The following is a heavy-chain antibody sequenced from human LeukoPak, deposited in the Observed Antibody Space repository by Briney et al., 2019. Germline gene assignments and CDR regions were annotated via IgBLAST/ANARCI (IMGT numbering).Heavy chain of an antibody. D-gene: IGHD1-1*01. V-gene: IGHV3-74*01. J-gene: IGHJ4*02. CDR2: INSDGSST. CDR3: AREGYNWNDVDFDY. Sequence: GGSLRLSCAASGFTFSSYWMHWVRHAPGKGLVWVSRINSDGSSTSYADSVKGRFTISRDNAKNTLYPQMNSLRAEDTAVYYCAREGYNWNDVDFDYWGQGTLVTVSS. CDR1: GFTFSSYW.